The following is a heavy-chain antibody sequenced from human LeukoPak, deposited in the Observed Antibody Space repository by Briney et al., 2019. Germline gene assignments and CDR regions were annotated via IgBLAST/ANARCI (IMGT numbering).Heavy chain of an antibody. V-gene: IGHV4-39*07. CDR1: GGSISSSSYY. CDR2: IYYSGST. D-gene: IGHD3-10*01. CDR3: ARVLLLWFRRKYYFDY. Sequence: SETLSLTCTVSGGSISSSSYYWGWIRQPPGKGLEWIGSIYYSGSTYYNPSLKSRVTISVDTSKNQFSLKLSSVTAADTAVYYCARVLLLWFRRKYYFDYWGQGTLVTVSS. J-gene: IGHJ4*02.